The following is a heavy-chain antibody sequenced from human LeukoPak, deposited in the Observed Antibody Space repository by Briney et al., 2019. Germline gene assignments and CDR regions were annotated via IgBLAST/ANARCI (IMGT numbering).Heavy chain of an antibody. V-gene: IGHV1-8*01. J-gene: IGHJ4*02. Sequence: ASVKVSCKASGYTFTSYDINWVRQATGQGLEWMGWMNPNSGNTGYAQKFQGRVTMTRNTSISTAYMELSSLRSEDTAVYYCARGHYDILTGYKTFDYWGQGTLVTVSS. CDR1: GYTFTSYD. D-gene: IGHD3-9*01. CDR2: MNPNSGNT. CDR3: ARGHYDILTGYKTFDY.